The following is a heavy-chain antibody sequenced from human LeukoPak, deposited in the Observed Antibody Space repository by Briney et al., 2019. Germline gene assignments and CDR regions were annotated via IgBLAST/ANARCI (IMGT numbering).Heavy chain of an antibody. V-gene: IGHV3-23*01. CDR2: ISGSGGST. J-gene: IGHJ4*02. CDR1: GFTVSSNY. D-gene: IGHD6-13*01. CDR3: AKDTGIAAAGTVDY. Sequence: GGSLRLSCAASGFTVSSNYMSWVRQAPGKGLEWVSAISGSGGSTYYADSVKGRFTISRDNSKNTLYLQMNSLRAEDTAVYYCAKDTGIAAAGTVDYWGQGTLVTVSS.